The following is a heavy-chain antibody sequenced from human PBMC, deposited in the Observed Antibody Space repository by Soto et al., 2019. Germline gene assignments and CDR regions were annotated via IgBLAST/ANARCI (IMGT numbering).Heavy chain of an antibody. Sequence: SETLSLTCTVSGGSIISSSYYWVWIRQPPGKGLEWIGSIYYSGSTYYNPSLKSRVTISVDTSKNQFSLKLSSVTAAYTALYYCARRSHLAAAGTVMFDYWGQGTVVTVSS. V-gene: IGHV4-39*01. D-gene: IGHD6-13*01. CDR3: ARRSHLAAAGTVMFDY. CDR2: IYYSGST. CDR1: GGSIISSSYY. J-gene: IGHJ4*02.